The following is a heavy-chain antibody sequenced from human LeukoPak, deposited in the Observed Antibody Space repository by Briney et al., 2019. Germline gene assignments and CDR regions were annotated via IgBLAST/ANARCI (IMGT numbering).Heavy chain of an antibody. J-gene: IGHJ4*02. Sequence: PGVSLRLSCAASGFIFDDYAMHWVRQAPGKGLEWVSGISWNSGSIGYADSVKGRFTISRDNAKNSLYLQMNSLRAEDTALYYCAKVDYCSGGSCHDYWGQGTLVTVSS. D-gene: IGHD2-15*01. CDR2: ISWNSGSI. V-gene: IGHV3-9*01. CDR3: AKVDYCSGGSCHDY. CDR1: GFIFDDYA.